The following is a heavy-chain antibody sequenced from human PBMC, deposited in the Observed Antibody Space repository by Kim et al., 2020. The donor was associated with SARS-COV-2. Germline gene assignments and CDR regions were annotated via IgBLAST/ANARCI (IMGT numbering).Heavy chain of an antibody. J-gene: IGHJ1*01. CDR3: ARGGAIAAAGKGYFQH. D-gene: IGHD6-13*01. CDR2: INAGNGNT. V-gene: IGHV1-3*01. Sequence: ASVKVSCKASGYTFTSYAMHWVRQAPGQRLEWMGWINAGNGNTKYSQKFQGRVTITRETSASTAYMELSSLRSEDTAVYYCARGGAIAAAGKGYFQHWGQGTLVTVSS. CDR1: GYTFTSYA.